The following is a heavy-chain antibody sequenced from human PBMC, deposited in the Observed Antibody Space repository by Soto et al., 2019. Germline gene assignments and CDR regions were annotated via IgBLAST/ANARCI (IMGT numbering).Heavy chain of an antibody. D-gene: IGHD4-17*01. J-gene: IGHJ4*02. Sequence: GGSLRLSCAASGFTFSSYGMHWVRQAPGKGLEWVAVISYDGSNKYYANSVKGRFTISRDNSKNTLYLQMNSLRAEDTAVYYCAKDQGGYGEVFDYWGQGTLVTVSS. CDR3: AKDQGGYGEVFDY. CDR1: GFTFSSYG. CDR2: ISYDGSNK. V-gene: IGHV3-30*18.